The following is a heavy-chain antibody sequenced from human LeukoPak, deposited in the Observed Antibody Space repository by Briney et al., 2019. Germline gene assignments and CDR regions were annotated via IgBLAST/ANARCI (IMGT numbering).Heavy chain of an antibody. CDR3: AKKPNHRGEVD. Sequence: VGALRLSCTASGLSFSSYVMSWLRQAPGKGLEWGSSINGSGGSTFYPGAVKGRSTISRDNSKNTLYVQINSLRAEDTAVYYCAKKPNHRGEVDWGQGTLVTVSS. CDR1: GLSFSSYV. D-gene: IGHD3-16*01. J-gene: IGHJ4*02. CDR2: INGSGGST. V-gene: IGHV3-23*01.